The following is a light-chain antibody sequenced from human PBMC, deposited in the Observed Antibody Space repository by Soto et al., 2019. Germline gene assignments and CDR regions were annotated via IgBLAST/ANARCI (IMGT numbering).Light chain of an antibody. CDR1: SNDIGGYNY. CDR3: SSYTTTSTYV. Sequence: QSVLTQPASVSGSPGQSITISCTGTSNDIGGYNYVSWYQQHPGKAPKLMIYEVSNRPSGVSTRFSGSKSGNTASLTISGLQAEDEADYYCSSYTTTSTYVFGTGTKLTVL. CDR2: EVS. J-gene: IGLJ1*01. V-gene: IGLV2-14*01.